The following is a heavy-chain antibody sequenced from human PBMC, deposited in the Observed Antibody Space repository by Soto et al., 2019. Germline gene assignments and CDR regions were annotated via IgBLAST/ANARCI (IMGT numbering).Heavy chain of an antibody. J-gene: IGHJ4*02. CDR3: ARDIVDYYDSSGYLHDPFDD. V-gene: IGHV1-46*01. CDR1: GYTFTSYY. CDR2: INPSGGST. Sequence: ASVKVSCKASGYTFTSYYMHWVRQAPGQGLEWMGIINPSGGSTSYAQKFQGRVTMTRDTSTSTVYMELSSLRSEDTAVYYCARDIVDYYDSSGYLHDPFDDWGQGTLVTVSS. D-gene: IGHD3-22*01.